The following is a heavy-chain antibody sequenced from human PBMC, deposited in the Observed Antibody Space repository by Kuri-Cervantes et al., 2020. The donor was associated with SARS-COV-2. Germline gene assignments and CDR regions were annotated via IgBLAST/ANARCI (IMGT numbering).Heavy chain of an antibody. CDR3: ARRHWDRAFGDALDF. Sequence: LSLTCAASGFTFDDYAMHWVRQAPGKGLEWVSLISGDGGSTYYADSVKGRFTISRDNSKNTLYLQMNSLRVEDSAVFYCARRHWDRAFGDALDFWGPGTTVTVSS. V-gene: IGHV3-43*02. CDR1: GFTFDDYA. CDR2: ISGDGGST. D-gene: IGHD3-16*01. J-gene: IGHJ3*01.